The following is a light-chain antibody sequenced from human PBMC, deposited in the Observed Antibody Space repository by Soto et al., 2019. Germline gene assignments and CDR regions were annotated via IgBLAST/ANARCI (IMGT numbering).Light chain of an antibody. Sequence: EIVMTQSPATLSVSPGERATLSCRASQSVSRNLAWYQQKPGQAPRLLIYGVSTRATGIPARFSDSGSGTDFTITINVLQSEDFAVYFCQQYNDWLSFSGGTKVEIK. CDR2: GVS. CDR3: QQYNDWLS. J-gene: IGKJ4*01. V-gene: IGKV3-15*01. CDR1: QSVSRN.